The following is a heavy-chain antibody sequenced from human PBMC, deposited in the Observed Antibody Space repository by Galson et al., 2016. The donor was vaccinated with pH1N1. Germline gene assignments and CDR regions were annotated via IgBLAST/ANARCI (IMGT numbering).Heavy chain of an antibody. V-gene: IGHV3-9*01. CDR3: AKHSLLLWFGELPGGIDY. CDR2: ISWNSGNM. Sequence: SLRLSCAASGFIFDDYAMHWVRQAPGKGLEWVSGISWNSGNMDYADSVKGRFTISRDNAKNSLYLQMNSLRAEDTALYYCAKHSLLLWFGELPGGIDYWGQGTLVTVSS. D-gene: IGHD3-10*01. J-gene: IGHJ4*02. CDR1: GFIFDDYA.